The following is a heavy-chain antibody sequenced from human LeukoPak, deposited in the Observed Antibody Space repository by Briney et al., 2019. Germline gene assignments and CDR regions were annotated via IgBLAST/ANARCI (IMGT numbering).Heavy chain of an antibody. V-gene: IGHV3-23*01. J-gene: IGHJ4*02. Sequence: GGSLRLSCAASGFTFSSYAVSWVRQAPGKGLGGVSAMSGSGGRTYYAASVKRRFTISRDNSKNTLYLQMNSLRAEDTAVYYCVPHTIFGGDDYWGQGTLVTVSS. D-gene: IGHD3-3*01. CDR1: GFTFSSYA. CDR3: VPHTIFGGDDY. CDR2: MSGSGGRT.